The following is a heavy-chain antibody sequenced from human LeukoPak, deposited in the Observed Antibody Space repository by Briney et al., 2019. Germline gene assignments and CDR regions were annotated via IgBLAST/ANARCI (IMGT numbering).Heavy chain of an antibody. J-gene: IGHJ5*02. Sequence: SETLSLTCAVYGGSFSGYYWSWIRQPPGKGLEWIGEINHSGSTNYNPSLKSRVTISVDTSKNQFSLKLSSVTAADTAVYYCARRRVNYCSSTSCYTGWFDPWGQGTLVTVSS. CDR2: INHSGST. CDR1: GGSFSGYY. D-gene: IGHD2-2*02. V-gene: IGHV4-34*01. CDR3: ARRRVNYCSSTSCYTGWFDP.